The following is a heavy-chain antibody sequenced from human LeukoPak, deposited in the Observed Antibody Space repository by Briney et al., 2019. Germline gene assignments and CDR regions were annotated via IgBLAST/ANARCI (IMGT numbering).Heavy chain of an antibody. Sequence: PSETLSLTCTVSGGSISSYYWSWIRQPPGKGLEWIGYIYYSGSTNYNPSLKSRVTISVDTSKNQFSLKLSSVTAADTAVYYCARPGIAAAGTPDAFDIWGQGTMVTVSS. V-gene: IGHV4-59*08. CDR3: ARPGIAAAGTPDAFDI. CDR2: IYYSGST. J-gene: IGHJ3*02. D-gene: IGHD6-13*01. CDR1: GGSISSYY.